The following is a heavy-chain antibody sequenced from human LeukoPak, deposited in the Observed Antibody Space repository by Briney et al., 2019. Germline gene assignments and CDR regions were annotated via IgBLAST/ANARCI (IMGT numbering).Heavy chain of an antibody. CDR1: GFTFSSYA. D-gene: IGHD5-18*01. J-gene: IGHJ3*02. Sequence: GGSLRLSCAASGFTFSSYAMHWVRQAPGKGLEWVAVISYDGSNKYYADSVKGRFTISRDNSKNTLYLQMNSLRAEDTAVYYCARSGFIQLHDAFDIWGQGTRVTVSS. CDR2: ISYDGSNK. CDR3: ARSGFIQLHDAFDI. V-gene: IGHV3-30*04.